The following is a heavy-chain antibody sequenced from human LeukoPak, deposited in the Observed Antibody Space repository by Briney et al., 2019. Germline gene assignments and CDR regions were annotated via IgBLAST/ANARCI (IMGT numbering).Heavy chain of an antibody. J-gene: IGHJ4*02. CDR2: INSDGSST. Sequence: GGSLRLSCAASGFTFSSYWMHWVRQAPGKGLVWVSRINSDGSSTSYANSVKGRFTISRDNAKNTLYLQMNSLRAEDTAVYYCARALAVAGIDYWGQGTLVTVSS. CDR1: GFTFSSYW. D-gene: IGHD6-19*01. V-gene: IGHV3-74*01. CDR3: ARALAVAGIDY.